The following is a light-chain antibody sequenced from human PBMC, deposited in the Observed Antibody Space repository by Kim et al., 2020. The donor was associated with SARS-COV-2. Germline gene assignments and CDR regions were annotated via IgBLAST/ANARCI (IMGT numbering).Light chain of an antibody. CDR1: SRDVGGYNY. J-gene: IGLJ1*01. CDR2: DVS. CDR3: CSYAGTYTFYV. Sequence: QSALTQPRSVSGSPGQSVTISCTGTSRDVGGYNYVSWYQQHPGKAPKVMIYDVSQRPSGVPDRFSGSKSVNTASLTISGLQAEDDADYYCCSYAGTYTFYVFGTGTKVTVL. V-gene: IGLV2-11*01.